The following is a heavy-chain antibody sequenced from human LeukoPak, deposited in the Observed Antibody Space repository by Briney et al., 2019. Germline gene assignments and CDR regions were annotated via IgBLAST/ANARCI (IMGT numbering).Heavy chain of an antibody. V-gene: IGHV4-61*01. CDR3: ARSRAFNSGAFDP. Sequence: SETLSLTCNVSGASVSSASYWTWIRQPPGKGVEWIAHIYNGVNTNYNPSLKSRVTISVDTSKNQFSLRLNSVTAADTAVYYCARSRAFNSGAFDPWGQGSLATVFS. CDR2: IYNGVNT. J-gene: IGHJ5*02. D-gene: IGHD1-26*01. CDR1: GASVSSASY.